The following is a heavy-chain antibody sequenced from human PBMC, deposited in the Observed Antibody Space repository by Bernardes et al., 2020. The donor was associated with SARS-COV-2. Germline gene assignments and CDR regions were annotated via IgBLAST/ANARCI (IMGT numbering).Heavy chain of an antibody. J-gene: IGHJ4*02. CDR1: GFTFSSYA. D-gene: IGHD3-3*01. Sequence: GWSLIRSCAASGFTFSSYAMSWVRQAPGQGLEWVSAISGSGGSTYYADSVKGRFTISRDNSKNTLYLQMNSLRAEDTAVYYCAKNLYYDFWSGYGYWGQGTLVTVSS. V-gene: IGHV3-23*01. CDR2: ISGSGGST. CDR3: AKNLYYDFWSGYGY.